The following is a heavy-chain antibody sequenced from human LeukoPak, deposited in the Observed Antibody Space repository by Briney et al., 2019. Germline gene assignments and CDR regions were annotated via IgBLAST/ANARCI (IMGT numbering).Heavy chain of an antibody. J-gene: IGHJ3*02. V-gene: IGHV4-31*03. D-gene: IGHD3-22*01. CDR3: ARLFSSGDDAFDI. CDR1: GGSISSGNYY. CDR2: IHHSGST. Sequence: SETLSLTCTVSGGSISSGNYYWSWIRQHPGKGLEWIGYIHHSGSTYYNPSLKSRVIISVDTSKNQFSLKLNSVTAADTAVYYCARLFSSGDDAFDIWGQGTMVTVSS.